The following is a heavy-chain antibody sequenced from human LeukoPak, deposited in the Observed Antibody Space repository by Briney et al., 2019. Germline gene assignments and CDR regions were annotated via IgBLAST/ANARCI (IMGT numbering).Heavy chain of an antibody. CDR1: GGSISSYY. J-gene: IGHJ6*02. Sequence: PSETLSLTCTVSGGSISSYYWSWIRQPPGKGLEWIGYIYYSGSTNYNPSLKSRVTISVDTSKNQFSLKLSSVTAADTAVYYCARALDTAMVRGRYYYYGMDVWGQGTTVTVSS. CDR2: IYYSGST. D-gene: IGHD5-18*01. CDR3: ARALDTAMVRGRYYYYGMDV. V-gene: IGHV4-59*01.